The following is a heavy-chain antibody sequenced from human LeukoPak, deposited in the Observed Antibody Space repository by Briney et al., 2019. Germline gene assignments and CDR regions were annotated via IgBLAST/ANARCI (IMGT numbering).Heavy chain of an antibody. CDR3: ARATYGAYFHY. CDR1: GGSISSHY. J-gene: IGHJ4*02. CDR2: IYYSGST. D-gene: IGHD3-10*01. V-gene: IGHV4-59*11. Sequence: SETLSLTCTVSGGSISSHYWSWIRQPPGKGLEWIGYIYYSGSTNYNPSLKSRVTISVDTSKNQFSLKLSSVTAADTAVYYCARATYGAYFHYWGQGTLVTVSS.